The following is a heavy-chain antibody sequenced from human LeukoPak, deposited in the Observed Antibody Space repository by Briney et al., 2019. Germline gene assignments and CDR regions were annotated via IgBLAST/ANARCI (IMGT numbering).Heavy chain of an antibody. CDR1: GGTFSSYA. D-gene: IGHD6-19*01. CDR2: IIPIFGTA. CDR3: ARGTSPIAVARKYYFDY. J-gene: IGHJ4*02. Sequence: SVKVSCKASGGTFSSYAISWVRQAPGQGLEWMGGIIPIFGTANYAQKFQGRVTITADESTSTAYMELSSLRSEDTAVYYCARGTSPIAVARKYYFDYWGQGTLVTVSS. V-gene: IGHV1-69*01.